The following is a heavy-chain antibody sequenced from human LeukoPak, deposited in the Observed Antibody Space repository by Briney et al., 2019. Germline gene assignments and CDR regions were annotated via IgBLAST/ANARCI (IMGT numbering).Heavy chain of an antibody. Sequence: PGGSLRLSCAASGFTFSTYWMSWVRQAPGKGLEWVANIKQDGSEKYYVDSVKGRFTISRDNAKNSLYLQMNSLRAEDTAVYYCAREVKSSSWYGDYWGQGTLVTVSS. CDR2: IKQDGSEK. D-gene: IGHD6-13*01. J-gene: IGHJ4*02. V-gene: IGHV3-7*01. CDR3: AREVKSSSWYGDY. CDR1: GFTFSTYW.